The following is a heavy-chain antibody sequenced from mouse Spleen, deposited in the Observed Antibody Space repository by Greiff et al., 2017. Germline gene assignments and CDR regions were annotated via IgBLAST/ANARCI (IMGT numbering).Heavy chain of an antibody. J-gene: IGHJ3*01. CDR3: ARQGDYPWFAY. V-gene: IGHV5-9-3*01. CDR2: ISSGGSYT. CDR1: GFTFSSYA. Sequence: EVQLVESGGGLVKPGGSLKLSCAASGFTFSSYAMSWVRQTPEKRLEWVATISSGGSYTYYPDSVKGRFTISRDNAKNTLYLQMSSLRSEDTAMYYCARQGDYPWFAYWGQGTLVTVSA. D-gene: IGHD2-4*01.